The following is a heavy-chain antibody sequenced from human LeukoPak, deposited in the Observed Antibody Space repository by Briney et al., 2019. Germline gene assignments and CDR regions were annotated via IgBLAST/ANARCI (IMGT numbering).Heavy chain of an antibody. Sequence: GGSLRLSCAASGFTFSSYAMSWVRQAPGKGLEWVSAISGSGGSTYYADSVKGRFTISRDNSKNTLYLQMNSLRAEDTAVYYCARGREGYRSSTSCQDMGVWGKGTTVTVSS. CDR1: GFTFSSYA. J-gene: IGHJ6*03. CDR2: ISGSGGST. CDR3: ARGREGYRSSTSCQDMGV. V-gene: IGHV3-23*01. D-gene: IGHD2-2*01.